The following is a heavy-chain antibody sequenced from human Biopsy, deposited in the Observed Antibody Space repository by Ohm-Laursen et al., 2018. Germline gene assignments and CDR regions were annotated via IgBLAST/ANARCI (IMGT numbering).Heavy chain of an antibody. J-gene: IGHJ4*02. Sequence: ASVKVSCKASGYSFTSYGISWVRQAPGEGLEWMGRISGYNGNTNYAQKFQGRVTMTADTSASTVYMEVRGLRSDDTAVYYCARVTLPLYLDYWGQGTRVSVSS. CDR2: ISGYNGNT. CDR1: GYSFTSYG. CDR3: ARVTLPLYLDY. V-gene: IGHV1-18*01. D-gene: IGHD5/OR15-5a*01.